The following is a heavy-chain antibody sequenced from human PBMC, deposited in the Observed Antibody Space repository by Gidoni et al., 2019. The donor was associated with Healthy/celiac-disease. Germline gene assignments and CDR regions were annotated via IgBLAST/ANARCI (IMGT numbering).Heavy chain of an antibody. J-gene: IGHJ4*02. CDR1: GFTFSSYA. D-gene: IGHD3-9*01. CDR3: AKANYDILTGYYGFDY. Sequence: EVQLLESGGGLVQPGGSLRLSCAASGFTFSSYAMSWVRQAPGKGREWFSAISGSGGSTYYADSVKGRFTISRDNSKNTLYLQMNSLRAEDTAVYYCAKANYDILTGYYGFDYWGQGTLVTVSS. V-gene: IGHV3-23*01. CDR2: ISGSGGST.